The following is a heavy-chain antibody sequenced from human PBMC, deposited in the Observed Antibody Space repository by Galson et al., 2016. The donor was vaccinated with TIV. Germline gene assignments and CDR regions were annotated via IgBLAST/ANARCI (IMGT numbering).Heavy chain of an antibody. CDR1: GFIVATKH. D-gene: IGHD1-1*01. Sequence: SLRLSCAVSGFIVATKHISWVRQAPGKGLEWVSVIYHAYRTYYADSVKGRFTISRDNSNNTVYLQMNSLKAEDTGVDYCARKDWIEQGDLRGDCDLWGQGTMVTVSS. V-gene: IGHV3-53*01. CDR3: ARKDWIEQGDLRGDCDL. CDR2: IYHAYRT. J-gene: IGHJ3*01.